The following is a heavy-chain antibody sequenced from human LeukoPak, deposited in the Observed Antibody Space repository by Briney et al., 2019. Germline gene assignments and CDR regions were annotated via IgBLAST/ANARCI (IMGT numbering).Heavy chain of an antibody. CDR2: IKQDGSEK. D-gene: IGHD3-9*01. V-gene: IGHV3-7*01. CDR1: GFTFSSYW. CDR3: ARVAYYYDILTGYWGGYYFDY. Sequence: GGSLRLSCAASGFTFSSYWMSWVRQAPGKGLEWVANIKQDGSEKYYVDSVKGRFTISRDNAKNSLYLQMNSLRAEDTAVYYCARVAYYYDILTGYWGGYYFDYWGQGTLVTVSS. J-gene: IGHJ4*02.